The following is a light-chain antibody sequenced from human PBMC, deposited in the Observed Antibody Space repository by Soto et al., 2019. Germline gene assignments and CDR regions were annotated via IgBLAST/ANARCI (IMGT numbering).Light chain of an antibody. Sequence: DIQMTQSPSTLSAYVGDRVTITCRASQSISDSLAWYQQKPGKAPKLLIYKASILESGVPSRFSGSGSGTEFTLTINRLQPDDFATYFCQHYDSSSYNFGQGTKLEIK. CDR2: KAS. J-gene: IGKJ2*01. V-gene: IGKV1-5*03. CDR1: QSISDS. CDR3: QHYDSSSYN.